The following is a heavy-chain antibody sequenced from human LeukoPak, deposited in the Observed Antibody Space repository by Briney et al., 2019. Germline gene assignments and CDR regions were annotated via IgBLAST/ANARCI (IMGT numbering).Heavy chain of an antibody. J-gene: IGHJ4*02. D-gene: IGHD1-14*01. CDR2: IGPTGSDR. CDR1: GLTFSTSG. V-gene: IGHV3-21*06. Sequence: GGSLRLSCTASGLTFSTSGFNWVRQAPGKGLEWVASIGPTGSDRYHADSIRGRFTISRDNANNFLYLQMNSLRAEDTAVYYCATETNGRHYDYWGQGTLLTVSS. CDR3: ATETNGRHYDY.